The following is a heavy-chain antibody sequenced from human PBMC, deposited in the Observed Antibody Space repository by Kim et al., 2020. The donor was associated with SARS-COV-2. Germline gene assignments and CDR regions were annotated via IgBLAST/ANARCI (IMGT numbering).Heavy chain of an antibody. V-gene: IGHV1-3*01. Sequence: ASVKVSCKASGYTFTSYAMHWVRQAPGQRLEWMGWINAGNGNTKYSQKFQGRVTITRDTSASTAYMELSSLRSEDTAVYYCARVYGDYDFMGFDPWGQGTLVTVSS. J-gene: IGHJ5*02. CDR2: INAGNGNT. CDR3: ARVYGDYDFMGFDP. D-gene: IGHD4-17*01. CDR1: GYTFTSYA.